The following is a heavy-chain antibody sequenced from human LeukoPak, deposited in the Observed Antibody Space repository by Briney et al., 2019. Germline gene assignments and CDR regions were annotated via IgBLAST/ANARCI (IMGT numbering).Heavy chain of an antibody. Sequence: SETLSLTCTVSGGSISSYSWSWIRQPPGKGLEWIGCIDYSGSTKYNPALKNRVTISVDTSKNQFSLRLSSVTAADTAVYYCARERDDTSSWGSDYWGRGTLVTVSS. CDR2: IDYSGST. V-gene: IGHV4-59*01. CDR1: GGSISSYS. CDR3: ARERDDTSSWGSDY. J-gene: IGHJ4*02. D-gene: IGHD3-22*01.